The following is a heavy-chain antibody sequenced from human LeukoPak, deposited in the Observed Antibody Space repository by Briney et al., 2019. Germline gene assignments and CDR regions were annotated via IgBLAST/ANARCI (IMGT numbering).Heavy chain of an antibody. CDR1: GVSITSSY. J-gene: IGHJ4*02. D-gene: IGHD6-19*01. Sequence: KPSETLSLTCTVSGVSITSSYWSWVRQPPGKGLEWIGYAYYSGNANYNPSLKGRVTISVDTSKSQFSLKLTSVTAADTAVYYCTRGSGWYHYWGQGTLVTVSS. CDR3: TRGSGWYHY. V-gene: IGHV4-59*01. CDR2: AYYSGNA.